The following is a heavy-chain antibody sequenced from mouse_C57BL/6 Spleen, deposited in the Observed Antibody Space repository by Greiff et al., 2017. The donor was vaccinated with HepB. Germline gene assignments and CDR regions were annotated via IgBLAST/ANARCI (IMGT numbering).Heavy chain of an antibody. V-gene: IGHV5-17*01. CDR1: GFTFSDYG. CDR3: ASPLYYGSSAWFAY. CDR2: ISSGCSTI. J-gene: IGHJ3*01. D-gene: IGHD1-1*01. Sequence: DVKLVESGGGLVKPGGSLKLSCAASGFTFSDYGMHWVRQAPEKGLEWVAYISSGCSTIYYADTVKGRFTISRDNAKNTLFLQMTSLRSEDTAMYYCASPLYYGSSAWFAYWGQGTLVTVSA.